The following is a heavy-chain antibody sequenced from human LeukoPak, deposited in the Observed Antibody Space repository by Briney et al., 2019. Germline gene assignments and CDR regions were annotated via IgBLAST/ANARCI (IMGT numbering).Heavy chain of an antibody. CDR2: SYSEEWVPISSGGGSS. J-gene: IGHJ4*02. Sequence: GGSLRLSCAASGFTVNTDHMSWVGQAPGKGLEWVAVSYSEEWVPISSGGGSSQYAESVKGRFTISRDNSRSTLSLQMNSLRAEDTALYYCARVWELSFDHWGQGTLVTVSS. CDR1: GFTVNTDH. CDR3: ARVWELSFDH. V-gene: IGHV3-53*01. D-gene: IGHD1-26*01.